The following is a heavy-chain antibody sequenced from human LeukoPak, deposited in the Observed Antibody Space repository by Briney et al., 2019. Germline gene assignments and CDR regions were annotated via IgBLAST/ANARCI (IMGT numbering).Heavy chain of an antibody. Sequence: GRSLRLSCAASGFTFSSYGMHWVRQAPGKGLEWVAVISYDGSNKYYADSVKGRFTISRDNSKNTLYLQMNSLRAEDTAVYYCAKVQFGIVATISHFDLDYWGQGTLVTVSS. CDR1: GFTFSSYG. D-gene: IGHD5-12*01. CDR2: ISYDGSNK. J-gene: IGHJ4*02. CDR3: AKVQFGIVATISHFDLDY. V-gene: IGHV3-30*18.